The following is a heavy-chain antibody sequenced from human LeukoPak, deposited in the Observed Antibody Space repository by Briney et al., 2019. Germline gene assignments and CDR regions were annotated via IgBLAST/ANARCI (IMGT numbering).Heavy chain of an antibody. D-gene: IGHD3-3*01. Sequence: GGSLRLSCAASGFTVSSNYMSWVRQAPGKGLEWVSVIYSGGSTYYADSVKGRFTISRDNSKNTLYLQMNSLRAEDTAVYYCARVGHYDFWSGYFPTGIYYYYYMDVWGKGTTVTVSS. CDR3: ARVGHYDFWSGYFPTGIYYYYYMDV. CDR1: GFTVSSNY. J-gene: IGHJ6*03. CDR2: IYSGGST. V-gene: IGHV3-66*01.